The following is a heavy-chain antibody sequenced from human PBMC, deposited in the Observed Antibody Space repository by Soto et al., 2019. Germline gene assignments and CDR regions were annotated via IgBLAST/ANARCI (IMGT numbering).Heavy chain of an antibody. Sequence: PSETLSLTCAVSGASIRSNNRWSWVRQPPGKGLEWIGEIFHSGSTNHNPSLKTRLTISVGESKNQFSLKLSSVTAADTAVYYCARVYSGSYSDSWGRGTLVTVSS. V-gene: IGHV4-4*02. CDR2: IFHSGST. D-gene: IGHD1-26*01. CDR1: GASIRSNNR. CDR3: ARVYSGSYSDS. J-gene: IGHJ4*02.